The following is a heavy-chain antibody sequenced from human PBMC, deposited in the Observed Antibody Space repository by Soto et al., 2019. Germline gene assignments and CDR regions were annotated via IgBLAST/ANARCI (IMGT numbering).Heavy chain of an antibody. CDR3: AKADTFSYPDY. Sequence: GGSLRLSCAASGFTFSSYGMHWVRQAPGKGLEWVAVISYDGSNKYYADSVKGRFTISRDNSKNTLYLQMNSLRAEDTAVYYCAKADTFSYPDYWGQGTLVTVSS. J-gene: IGHJ4*02. D-gene: IGHD1-26*01. V-gene: IGHV3-30*18. CDR2: ISYDGSNK. CDR1: GFTFSSYG.